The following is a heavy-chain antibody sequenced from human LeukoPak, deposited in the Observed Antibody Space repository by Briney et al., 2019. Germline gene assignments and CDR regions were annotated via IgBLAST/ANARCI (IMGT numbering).Heavy chain of an antibody. D-gene: IGHD5-12*01. V-gene: IGHV3-30*03. Sequence: GRSLRLSCTASGFTFSSYGMHWVRQAPGKGLEWVAVISYDGSNKYYADSVKGRFTISRDNSKNTLYLQMNSLRAEDTAVYYCARDGRYSGYDYGRLGAFDIWGQGTMVTVSS. CDR1: GFTFSSYG. J-gene: IGHJ3*02. CDR2: ISYDGSNK. CDR3: ARDGRYSGYDYGRLGAFDI.